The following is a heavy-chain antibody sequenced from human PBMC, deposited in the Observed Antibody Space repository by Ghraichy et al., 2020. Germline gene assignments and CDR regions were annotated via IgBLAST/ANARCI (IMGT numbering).Heavy chain of an antibody. D-gene: IGHD6-25*01. Sequence: SETLSLTCNVSGGFIRSYYWSWIRQPPGKGLEWIGYVYYSGSTKYNPSLKSRVTISVDTSKNQFSLKLSSVTAADTAVYFCARGGQRQEFDYWGQGTLVTVSS. V-gene: IGHV4-59*01. CDR1: GGFIRSYY. CDR2: VYYSGST. CDR3: ARGGQRQEFDY. J-gene: IGHJ4*02.